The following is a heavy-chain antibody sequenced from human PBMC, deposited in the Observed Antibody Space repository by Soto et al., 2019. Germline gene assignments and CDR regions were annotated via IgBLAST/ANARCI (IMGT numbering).Heavy chain of an antibody. Sequence: PGESLKISCAASGFTFRTYWMSWVRQAPGKGLEWVANINQDGSEIYYVDSVWGRFTISRDNARNSLHLQMNSLRTEDTAVYYCARPRGYCSGGSCFPNDCWGQGTLVTVSS. J-gene: IGHJ4*02. CDR1: GFTFRTYW. CDR3: ARPRGYCSGGSCFPNDC. CDR2: INQDGSEI. D-gene: IGHD2-15*01. V-gene: IGHV3-7*01.